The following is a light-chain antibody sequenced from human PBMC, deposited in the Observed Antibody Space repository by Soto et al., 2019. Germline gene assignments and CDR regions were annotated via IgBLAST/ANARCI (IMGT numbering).Light chain of an antibody. V-gene: IGLV2-14*01. CDR2: DVT. CDR3: SSFTSSNTYV. CDR1: SSDVGDYNY. J-gene: IGLJ1*01. Sequence: QSALTQPASVSGSPGQSITISCTGTSSDVGDYNYVSWYQQLPGKAPKLMIYDVTNRPSGISNRLSGSRSGNTASLTISGLQAEDEADYYCSSFTSSNTYVFGPGTKVTVL.